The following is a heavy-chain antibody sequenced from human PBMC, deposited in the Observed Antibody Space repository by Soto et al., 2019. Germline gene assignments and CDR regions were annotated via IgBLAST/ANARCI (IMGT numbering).Heavy chain of an antibody. CDR3: ARGVMVPGLMSVQGTRYYMDA. Sequence: QVRLQERGAGQLKASDTLPLTCHIYGGTFGGHHWSWIRRPPGKGLEWIGDINDSGTTTYNPSLKSRVTVSAVMSRNEISLRLTSVTAADAAIYYCARGVMVPGLMSVQGTRYYMDAWGQGTAVTVSS. J-gene: IGHJ6*03. CDR2: INDSGTT. V-gene: IGHV4-34*01. D-gene: IGHD3-10*01. CDR1: GGTFGGHH.